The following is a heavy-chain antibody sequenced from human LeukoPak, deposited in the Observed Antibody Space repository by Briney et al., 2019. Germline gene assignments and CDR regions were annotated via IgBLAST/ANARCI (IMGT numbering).Heavy chain of an antibody. D-gene: IGHD3-22*01. CDR2: INHSGST. V-gene: IGHV4-34*01. J-gene: IGHJ4*02. CDR3: ARGRDSSGYYHFDY. Sequence: SETLSLTCAVYGGSFSGCYWSWIRQPPGKGLEWIGEINHSGSTNYNPSLKSRVTISVDTSKNQFSLKLSSVTAADTAVYYCARGRDSSGYYHFDYWGQGTLVTVSS. CDR1: GGSFSGCY.